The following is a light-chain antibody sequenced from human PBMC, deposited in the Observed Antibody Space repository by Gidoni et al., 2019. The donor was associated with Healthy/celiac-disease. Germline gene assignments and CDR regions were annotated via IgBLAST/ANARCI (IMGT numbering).Light chain of an antibody. V-gene: IGKV3-20*01. J-gene: IGKJ3*01. CDR3: QQYGSSPLT. Sequence: QSVSSSYLAWYQQKPGQAPRLLIYGASSRATGIPDRFSGSGSGTDFTLTISRLEPEDFAVYYCQQYGSSPLTFGPGTKVDIK. CDR2: GAS. CDR1: QSVSSSY.